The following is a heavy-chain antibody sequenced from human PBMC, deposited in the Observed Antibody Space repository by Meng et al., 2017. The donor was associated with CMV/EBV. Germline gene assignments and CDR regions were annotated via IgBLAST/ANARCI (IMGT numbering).Heavy chain of an antibody. CDR1: GFTFSDYY. D-gene: IGHD3-3*01. V-gene: IGHV3-30*03. Sequence: GESLKISCAASGFTFSDYYMSWIRQAPGKGLEWVAVISYDGSNKYYADSVKGRFTISRDNSKNTLYLQMNSLRAEDTAVYYCARAYNSAIFGVVGYFDYWGQGTLVTVSS. CDR2: ISYDGSNK. J-gene: IGHJ4*02. CDR3: ARAYNSAIFGVVGYFDY.